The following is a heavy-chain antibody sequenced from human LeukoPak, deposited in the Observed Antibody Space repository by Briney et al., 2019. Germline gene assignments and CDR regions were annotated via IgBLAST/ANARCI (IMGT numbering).Heavy chain of an antibody. CDR2: IKEDGSEK. J-gene: IGHJ6*03. CDR3: ARVAYYDSRGYWSHYYCYDMDV. V-gene: IGHV3-7*01. CDR1: GLTFSGYS. Sequence: PGGSLRLSCAASGLTFSGYSMTWVRQAPGKGLEWVANIKEDGSEKYYVNSVKGRITASRDNAKNSLYLQMNSLRAEDTAVYYCARVAYYDSRGYWSHYYCYDMDVWGKGTTVTVSS. D-gene: IGHD3-22*01.